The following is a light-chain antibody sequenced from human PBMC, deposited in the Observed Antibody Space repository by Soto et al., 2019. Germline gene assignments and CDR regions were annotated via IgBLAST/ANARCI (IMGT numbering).Light chain of an antibody. CDR1: QHIRDL. Sequence: IQMTQSPSMVSASVGDKVIITCRASQHIRDLLAWYQHRPGKAPKLLIYKASHLQSRVPSRFSGTGFGTEFTLTFTSRQPDDLATYYCQHYDHYPWTFGQGTKLEF. V-gene: IGKV1-5*03. CDR3: QHYDHYPWT. J-gene: IGKJ1*01. CDR2: KAS.